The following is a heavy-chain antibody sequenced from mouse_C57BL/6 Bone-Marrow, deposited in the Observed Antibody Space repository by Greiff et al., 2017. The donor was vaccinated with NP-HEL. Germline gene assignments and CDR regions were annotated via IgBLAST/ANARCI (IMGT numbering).Heavy chain of an antibody. CDR2: INPNYGTT. Sequence: VHVKQSGPELVKPGASVKISCKASGYSFTDYNMNWVKQSNGKSLEWIGVINPNYGTTSYNQKFKGKATLTVDQSSSTAYMQLNSLTSEDSAVYYCASDYYGSNLYYFDYWGQGTTLTVSS. J-gene: IGHJ2*01. CDR1: GYSFTDYN. V-gene: IGHV1-39*01. CDR3: ASDYYGSNLYYFDY. D-gene: IGHD1-1*01.